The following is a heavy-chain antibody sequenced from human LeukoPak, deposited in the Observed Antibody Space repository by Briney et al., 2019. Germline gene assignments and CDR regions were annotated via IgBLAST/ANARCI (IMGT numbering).Heavy chain of an antibody. CDR2: ISGNGGST. CDR1: GLTFSSNS. CDR3: VKEGPGYYDSSGYFAYFDY. V-gene: IGHV3-64D*06. J-gene: IGHJ4*02. D-gene: IGHD3-22*01. Sequence: PGRSLRLSCSASGLTFSSNSMHWVSQAPRKGLEYVSAISGNGGSTYYVDSVRGRFTISRDNSKNTLYLQMSSLRAEDTAVYYCVKEGPGYYDSSGYFAYFDYWGQGTLVTVSS.